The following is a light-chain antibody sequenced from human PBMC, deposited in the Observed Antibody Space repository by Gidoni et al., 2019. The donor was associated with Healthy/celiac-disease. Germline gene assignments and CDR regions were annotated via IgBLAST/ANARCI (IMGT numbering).Light chain of an antibody. CDR1: QGIRND. Sequence: AIQMTQSPSSLSASVGDRVTITCRASQGIRNDLGWYQQKPGKAPKLLIYAESSLQSGVQSRFRGSGSGTDFTLTSSSLKPEDFATYYCLQDYNYPWTFGQGTKVEIK. CDR3: LQDYNYPWT. CDR2: AES. J-gene: IGKJ1*01. V-gene: IGKV1-6*01.